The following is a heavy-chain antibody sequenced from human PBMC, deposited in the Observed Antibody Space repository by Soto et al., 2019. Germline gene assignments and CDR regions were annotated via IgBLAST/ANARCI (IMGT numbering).Heavy chain of an antibody. D-gene: IGHD1-26*01. V-gene: IGHV3-23*01. CDR1: GFTFSSYA. CDR2: ISGSGGST. CDR3: AKKYRGTYPFDY. Sequence: AGGSLRLSCAASGFTFSSYAMSWVRQAPGKGLEWVSAISGSGGSTYYADSVKGRFTISRDNSKNTLYLQMNSLRAEDTAIYYCAKKYRGTYPFDYWGQGTLVTVSS. J-gene: IGHJ4*02.